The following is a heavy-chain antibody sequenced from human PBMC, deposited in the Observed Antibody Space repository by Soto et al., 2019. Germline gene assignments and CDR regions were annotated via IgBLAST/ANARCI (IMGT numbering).Heavy chain of an antibody. CDR2: ISAYNGNT. J-gene: IGHJ6*02. V-gene: IGHV1-18*01. CDR3: AREGDSVVVVAATGGPKYYYYGMAV. CDR1: GYTFTSYG. Sequence: QVQLVQSGAEVKKPGASVKVSCKASGYTFTSYGISWVRQAPGQGLEWMGWISAYNGNTNYAPKLQGRVTMTTDTSTSTAYMELRSLRSDDTSVYYCAREGDSVVVVAATGGPKYYYYGMAVWGQGTTVTVSS. D-gene: IGHD2-15*01.